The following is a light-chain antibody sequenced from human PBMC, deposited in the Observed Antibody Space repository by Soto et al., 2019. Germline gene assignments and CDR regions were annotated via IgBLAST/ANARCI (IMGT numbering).Light chain of an antibody. CDR2: AAS. V-gene: IGKV1-27*01. Sequence: DIQMTQSPSSLSASVGDRVTITCRASQGISNYVAWYQQKPGKVPKLLIYAASILQSWVPSRFRGGGSGTDFTLTISSLQPEDVATYYCQKYNSAPRTFGQGTKVEIK. CDR3: QKYNSAPRT. CDR1: QGISNY. J-gene: IGKJ1*01.